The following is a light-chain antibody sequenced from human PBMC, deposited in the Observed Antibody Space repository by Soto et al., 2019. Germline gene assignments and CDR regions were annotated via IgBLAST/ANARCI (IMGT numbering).Light chain of an antibody. V-gene: IGLV2-23*01. CDR3: CSYAGATTVI. CDR1: SSDVGSYNL. J-gene: IGLJ2*01. Sequence: QSALTQPASVSGSPGQSITISCTGTSSDVGSYNLVSWYQQHPGKAPKLMIYEGSNRPSGVSNRFSGSKSGNTASLTISGLQPEVEADYYCCSYAGATTVIFGGGTKLTVL. CDR2: EGS.